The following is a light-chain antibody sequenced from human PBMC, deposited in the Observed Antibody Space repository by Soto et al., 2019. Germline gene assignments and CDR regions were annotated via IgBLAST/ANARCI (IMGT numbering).Light chain of an antibody. Sequence: SALTQPASVSGSPGQSITISCTGTSSDVGGYNYVSWYQQHPGKAPKLMIYEVSNRPSGVSNRFFGSKSGNTASLTISGLQAEDEADYYCSSYISSSTSPYVFGTGTKLTVL. CDR1: SSDVGGYNY. V-gene: IGLV2-14*01. CDR3: SSYISSSTSPYV. CDR2: EVS. J-gene: IGLJ1*01.